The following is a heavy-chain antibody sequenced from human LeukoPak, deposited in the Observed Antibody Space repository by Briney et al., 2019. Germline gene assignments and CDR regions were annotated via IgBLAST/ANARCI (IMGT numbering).Heavy chain of an antibody. D-gene: IGHD3-10*01. J-gene: IGHJ4*02. V-gene: IGHV3-21*01. CDR3: AKDTYYYGSGSYVGFDY. Sequence: GGSLRLSCAASGFTFSSYSMNWVRQAPGKGLEWVSSISSSSSYIYYADSVKGRFTISRDNAKNSLYLQMNSLRAEDTAVYYCAKDTYYYGSGSYVGFDYWGQGTLVTVSS. CDR1: GFTFSSYS. CDR2: ISSSSSYI.